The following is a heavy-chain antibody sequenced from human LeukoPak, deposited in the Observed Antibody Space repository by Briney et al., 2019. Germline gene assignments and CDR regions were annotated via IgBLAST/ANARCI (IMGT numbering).Heavy chain of an antibody. Sequence: PGGSLRLSCAASGFSFNSYAMTWVRQAPGKGPEWVSAISGGGSSTYYADSVKGRFTISRDNSKSTLYLQMNSLRAEDTAVYYCARDSSGSGNGMDVWGQGTTVTVSS. CDR1: GFSFNSYA. V-gene: IGHV3-23*01. J-gene: IGHJ6*02. D-gene: IGHD3-10*01. CDR2: ISGGGSST. CDR3: ARDSSGSGNGMDV.